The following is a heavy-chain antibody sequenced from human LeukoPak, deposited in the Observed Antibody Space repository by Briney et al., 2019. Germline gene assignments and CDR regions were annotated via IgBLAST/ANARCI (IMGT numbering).Heavy chain of an antibody. V-gene: IGHV1-2*06. Sequence: ASVKVSCKASGYTFTGYYMHWVRQAPGQGLEWMGRINPNKGGTNYAQKFQGRVTMTRDTSISTAYMELSRLRSDDTAVYYCASESGFGELSEGSDYWGQGTLVTVSS. CDR2: INPNKGGT. CDR1: GYTFTGYY. J-gene: IGHJ4*02. CDR3: ASESGFGELSEGSDY. D-gene: IGHD3-10*01.